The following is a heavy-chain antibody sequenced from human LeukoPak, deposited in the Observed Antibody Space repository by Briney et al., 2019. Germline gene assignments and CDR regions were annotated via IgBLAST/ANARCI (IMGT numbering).Heavy chain of an antibody. V-gene: IGHV3-15*01. Sequence: GGSLRLSCAASGFTFSNAWMSWVRQAPGKGLEWVGRIKSKTDGGTTDHAAPVKGRFTISRDDSKNTLYLQMNSLKTEDTAVYYCTTGPLGYCSGGSCYHRYYYYYMGVWGKGTTATVSS. CDR2: IKSKTDGGTT. J-gene: IGHJ6*03. D-gene: IGHD2-15*01. CDR3: TTGPLGYCSGGSCYHRYYYYYMGV. CDR1: GFTFSNAW.